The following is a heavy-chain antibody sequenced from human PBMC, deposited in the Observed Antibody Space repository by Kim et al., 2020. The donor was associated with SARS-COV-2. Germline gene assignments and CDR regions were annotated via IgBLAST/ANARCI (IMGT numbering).Heavy chain of an antibody. CDR1: GGSFSGYY. J-gene: IGHJ5*02. CDR2: INHSGST. Sequence: SETLSLTCAVYGGSFSGYYWSWIRQPPGKGLEWIGEINHSGSTNYNPSLKSRVTISVDTSKNQFSLKLSSVTAADTAVYYCARARGYSYGLGRNWFDPWGQGTLVTVSS. D-gene: IGHD5-18*01. V-gene: IGHV4-34*01. CDR3: ARARGYSYGLGRNWFDP.